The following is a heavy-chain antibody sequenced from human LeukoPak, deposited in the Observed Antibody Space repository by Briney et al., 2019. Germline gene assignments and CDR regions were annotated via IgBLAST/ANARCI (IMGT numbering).Heavy chain of an antibody. CDR3: ARVAGCSSGVCYRVLLDN. V-gene: IGHV4-39*01. Sequence: PSETLSLTCTVSGGSISSSSYYWGWLRQPPGKGLEWIGSIYYGGSTYYNPSLKSRVTISVDTSKNQFSLKLSSVTAADTAVYYCARVAGCSSGVCYRVLLDNWGQGTLVTVSS. CDR2: IYYGGST. CDR1: GGSISSSSYY. D-gene: IGHD2-8*02. J-gene: IGHJ4*02.